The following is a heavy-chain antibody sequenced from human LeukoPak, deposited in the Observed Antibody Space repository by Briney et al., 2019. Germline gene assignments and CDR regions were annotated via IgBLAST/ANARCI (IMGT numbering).Heavy chain of an antibody. CDR2: IIPIFGTA. CDR1: GGTFSSYA. J-gene: IGHJ4*02. Sequence: ASVKVSCKASGGTFSSYAISWVRQAPGQGLEWMGGIIPIFGTANYAQKFQGRVTITADESTCTAYMELSSLRSEDTAVYYCASTYYYDSSGYQGPFDYWGQGTLVTVSS. CDR3: ASTYYYDSSGYQGPFDY. V-gene: IGHV1-69*13. D-gene: IGHD3-22*01.